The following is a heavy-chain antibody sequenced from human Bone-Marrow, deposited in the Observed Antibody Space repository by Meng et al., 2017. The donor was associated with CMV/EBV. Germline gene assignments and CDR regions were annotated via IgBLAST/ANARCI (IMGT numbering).Heavy chain of an antibody. V-gene: IGHV1-18*01. CDR3: ARGGYSSSWSSLGY. D-gene: IGHD6-13*01. J-gene: IGHJ4*02. Sequence: ASVKVSCKTSGYPFTSYGISWVRQAPGQGLEWMGWINPNSGGTNYAQKFQGRVTMTTDTSTSTAYMELRSLRSDDTAVYYCARGGYSSSWSSLGYWGQGTLVTVSS. CDR2: INPNSGGT. CDR1: GYPFTSYG.